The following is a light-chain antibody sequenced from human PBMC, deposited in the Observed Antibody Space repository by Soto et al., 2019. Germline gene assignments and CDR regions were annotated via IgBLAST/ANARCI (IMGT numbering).Light chain of an antibody. J-gene: IGKJ1*01. Sequence: EVVMTQSPATLSVSPGERATLSCRASQSVSSNLAWYQQQKPGQAPRLLIYGASTRATGIPARFSGSGSGTEFTLTISSLQSEDFAVYYCQQYNNWPPWTFGQGTKVDIK. CDR2: GAS. CDR1: QSVSSN. V-gene: IGKV3-15*01. CDR3: QQYNNWPPWT.